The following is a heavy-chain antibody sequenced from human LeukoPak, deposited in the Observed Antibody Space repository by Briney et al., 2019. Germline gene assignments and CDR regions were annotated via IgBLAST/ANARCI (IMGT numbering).Heavy chain of an antibody. CDR2: IYNDDTA. Sequence: GGSLRLSCAVSGFTVSGSYMSWVRQASGKGLEWVSVIYNDDTAYYGDSVKGRFTISRDDSKNTVYLQMSSLRAEDTAVYYCALGSDCSSWGQGTLVTVSS. D-gene: IGHD2-21*02. V-gene: IGHV3-53*01. CDR1: GFTVSGSY. CDR3: ALGSDCSS. J-gene: IGHJ5*02.